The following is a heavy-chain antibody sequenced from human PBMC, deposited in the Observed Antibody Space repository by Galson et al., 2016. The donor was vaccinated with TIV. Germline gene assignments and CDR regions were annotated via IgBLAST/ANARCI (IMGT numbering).Heavy chain of an antibody. J-gene: IGHJ3*02. CDR1: GFTFSSYW. Sequence: SLRLSCAASGFTFSSYWICWVRQAPGKGLEWVANIKHNGYEKYYVDSVRGRFTISRDNAENSLYLLQMNSLRAEDTAVYYCARELRQDAFDIWGQGTMVTVSS. D-gene: IGHD6-25*01. CDR2: IKHNGYEK. V-gene: IGHV3-7*01. CDR3: ARELRQDAFDI.